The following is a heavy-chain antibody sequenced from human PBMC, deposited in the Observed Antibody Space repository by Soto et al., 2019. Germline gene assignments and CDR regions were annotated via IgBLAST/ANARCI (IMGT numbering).Heavy chain of an antibody. CDR1: GFTFSSYS. Sequence: VQLVESGGGLVQPGGSLRLSCAASGFTFSSYSMNWVRQAPGKGLEWVSYISSSSSTIYYADSVKGRFTISRDNAKNSLYLQMNSLRAEDTAVYYCARGGDYGGGLDWGQGTLVTVSS. D-gene: IGHD4-17*01. CDR3: ARGGDYGGGLD. V-gene: IGHV3-48*01. J-gene: IGHJ4*02. CDR2: ISSSSSTI.